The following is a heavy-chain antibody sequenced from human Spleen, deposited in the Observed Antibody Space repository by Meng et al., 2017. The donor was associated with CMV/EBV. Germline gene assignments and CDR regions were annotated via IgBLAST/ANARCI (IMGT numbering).Heavy chain of an antibody. J-gene: IGHJ4*02. Sequence: RLSCVASGFIFSDFYMSWIRQVPGKGLEWISYVSSSGSTICYADSVKGRFTISRDNAKNSLYLQMNSLRADDTAVYYCARGYKFYYYWGQGTLVTVSS. CDR2: VSSSGSTI. V-gene: IGHV3-11*01. D-gene: IGHD3-10*01. CDR1: GFIFSDFY. CDR3: ARGYKFYYY.